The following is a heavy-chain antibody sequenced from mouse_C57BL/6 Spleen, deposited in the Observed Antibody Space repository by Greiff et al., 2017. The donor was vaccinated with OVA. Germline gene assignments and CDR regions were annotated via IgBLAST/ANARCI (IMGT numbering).Heavy chain of an antibody. CDR3: ARQGDGLYYYAMDY. CDR2: ISGGGGNT. Sequence: EVQVVESGGGLVKPGGSLKLSCAASGFTFSSYTMSWVRQTPEKRLEWVATISGGGGNTYYPDSVKGRFTISRDNAKNTLYLQMSSLRSEDTALYYCARQGDGLYYYAMDYWGQGTSVTVSS. J-gene: IGHJ4*01. V-gene: IGHV5-9*01. CDR1: GFTFSSYT. D-gene: IGHD2-3*01.